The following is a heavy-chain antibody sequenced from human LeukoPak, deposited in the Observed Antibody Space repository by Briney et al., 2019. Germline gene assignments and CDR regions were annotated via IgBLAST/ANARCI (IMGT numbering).Heavy chain of an antibody. D-gene: IGHD3-10*01. CDR2: VERRGYT. Sequence: SETLSLTCAAYGGAFRDHQWSWIRQPPGKGLEWIGDVERRGYTNYNPSLRGRLTMSVDASKNQISLRLTSVTAADTAVYYCAKGLRQIWFGELNDAFDIWGQGTMVHVSS. J-gene: IGHJ3*02. CDR1: GGAFRDHQ. V-gene: IGHV4-34*01. CDR3: AKGLRQIWFGELNDAFDI.